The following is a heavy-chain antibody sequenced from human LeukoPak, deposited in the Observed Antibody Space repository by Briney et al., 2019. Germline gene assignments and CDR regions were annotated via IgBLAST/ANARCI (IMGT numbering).Heavy chain of an antibody. Sequence: SETLSLTCTVSGGSISSYYWSWIRQPPAKGLEWIGYIYYCGSTYYNPSLKSRVTISVDTSKNQYSLQLSSVTAADTAVYYCARHYYDSSGYDAFDIWGQGTMVTVSS. CDR1: GGSISSYY. J-gene: IGHJ3*02. V-gene: IGHV4-59*08. D-gene: IGHD3-22*01. CDR2: IYYCGST. CDR3: ARHYYDSSGYDAFDI.